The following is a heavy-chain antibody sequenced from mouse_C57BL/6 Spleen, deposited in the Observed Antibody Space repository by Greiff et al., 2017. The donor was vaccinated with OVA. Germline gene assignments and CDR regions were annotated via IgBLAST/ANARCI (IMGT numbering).Heavy chain of an antibody. Sequence: VQLQQSGAELVRPGASVKLSCTASGFNIKDDYMHWVKQRPEQGLEWIGWIDPENGDTEYASKFQGKATITADTSSNTAYLQLSSLTSEDTAVYYCTRGITTKLVYYFDYWGQGTTLTVSS. J-gene: IGHJ2*01. D-gene: IGHD2-4*01. V-gene: IGHV14-4*01. CDR3: TRGITTKLVYYFDY. CDR1: GFNIKDDY. CDR2: IDPENGDT.